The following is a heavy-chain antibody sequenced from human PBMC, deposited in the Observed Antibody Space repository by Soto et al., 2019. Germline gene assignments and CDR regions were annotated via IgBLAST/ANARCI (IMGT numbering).Heavy chain of an antibody. CDR1: GFSLSNARMG. CDR2: IFSNDEK. J-gene: IGHJ6*02. D-gene: IGHD2-2*01. CDR3: ARIAEPPTPAARYYYYGMDV. V-gene: IGHV2-26*01. Sequence: QVTLKESGPVLVNPTETLTLTCTVSGFSLSNARMGVSWIRQPPGKALEWLAHIFSNDEKAYSTSLKSRLTIAKDTSNSQVVLTMTNMDPVDTATYYCARIAEPPTPAARYYYYGMDVWGQGTTVTVSS.